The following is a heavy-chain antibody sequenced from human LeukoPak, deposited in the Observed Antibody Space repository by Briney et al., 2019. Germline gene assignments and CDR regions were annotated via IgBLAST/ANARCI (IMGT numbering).Heavy chain of an antibody. CDR1: GGSVSSGSYY. CDR3: ARGPPDGDYFDY. J-gene: IGHJ4*02. CDR2: IYYTAST. Sequence: SETLSLTCTVSGGSVSSGSYYWSWIRQPPGKGLEWIGNIYYTASTNYNPSLKSRVTISVDTSKNQFSLKLSSMTAADTAVYYCARGPPDGDYFDYWGQGTLVTVSS. V-gene: IGHV4-61*01. D-gene: IGHD4-17*01.